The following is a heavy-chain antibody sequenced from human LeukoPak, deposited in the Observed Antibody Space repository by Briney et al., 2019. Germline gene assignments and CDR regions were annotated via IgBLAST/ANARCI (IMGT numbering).Heavy chain of an antibody. Sequence: GGSLRLSCAASGFTFSNYGMNWVRQAPGKGLEWVAFIRNDGSIKYYADSVKGRFTISRDNSKNTLYLQMISLRAEDTAVYYCAKDRFMVATAKDYWGQGTLVTVSS. V-gene: IGHV3-30*02. CDR2: IRNDGSIK. CDR3: AKDRFMVATAKDY. D-gene: IGHD5-12*01. J-gene: IGHJ4*02. CDR1: GFTFSNYG.